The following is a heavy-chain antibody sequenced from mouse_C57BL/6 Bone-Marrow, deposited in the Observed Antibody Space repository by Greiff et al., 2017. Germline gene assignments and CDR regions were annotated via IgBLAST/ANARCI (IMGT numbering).Heavy chain of an antibody. V-gene: IGHV5-17*01. Sequence: DVMLVESGGGLVKPGGSLKLSCAASGFTFSDYGMHWVRQAPEKGLEWVAYISSGSSTIYYADTVKGRFTISRDNAKNTLFLQMTSLRSEDTAMYYCAKYGLFAYWGQGTRVTVSA. CDR1: GFTFSDYG. CDR3: AKYGLFAY. D-gene: IGHD1-1*02. J-gene: IGHJ3*01. CDR2: ISSGSSTI.